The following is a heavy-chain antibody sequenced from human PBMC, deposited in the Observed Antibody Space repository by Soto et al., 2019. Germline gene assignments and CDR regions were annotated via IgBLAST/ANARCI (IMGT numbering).Heavy chain of an antibody. CDR3: ARVNYDFFSQFDP. D-gene: IGHD3-3*01. CDR2: IIPIFGTA. V-gene: IGHV1-69*13. J-gene: IGHJ5*02. CDR1: GGTFSSYA. Sequence: SVKVSCKASGGTFSSYAISWVRQAPGQGLEWMGGIIPIFGTANYAQKFQGRVTITADESTSTAYMELSSLRSEDTAVYYCARVNYDFFSQFDPWGQGTLVTVSS.